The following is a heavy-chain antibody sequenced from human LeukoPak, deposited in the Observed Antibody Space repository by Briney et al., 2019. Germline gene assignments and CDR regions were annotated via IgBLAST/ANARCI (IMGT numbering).Heavy chain of an antibody. V-gene: IGHV3-53*01. CDR3: ARDLEMVGYAFDI. CDR2: IYSGGST. Sequence: RGGSLRLSCAASGFTVSSNYMSWVRQAPGKGLEWVSVIYSGGSTYYADSVKGRFTISRDNSKNTLYLQMNSLRAEDTAVYYCARDLEMVGYAFDIWGQGTMVTVSS. CDR1: GFTVSSNY. D-gene: IGHD3-3*01. J-gene: IGHJ3*02.